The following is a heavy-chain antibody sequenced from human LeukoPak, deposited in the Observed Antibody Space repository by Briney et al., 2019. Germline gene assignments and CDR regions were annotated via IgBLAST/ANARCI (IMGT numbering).Heavy chain of an antibody. CDR2: IYSDGNT. Sequence: GGSLRLSCAASGFTVSYNYMSWVRQAPGKGLEWVSIIYSDGNTYYADSVKGRFTISRDNSENTVDLQMNSLRDEDTAVYYCARGMVATGSWGQGTLVTVSS. CDR3: ARGMVATGS. CDR1: GFTVSYNY. J-gene: IGHJ5*02. V-gene: IGHV3-66*02. D-gene: IGHD5-12*01.